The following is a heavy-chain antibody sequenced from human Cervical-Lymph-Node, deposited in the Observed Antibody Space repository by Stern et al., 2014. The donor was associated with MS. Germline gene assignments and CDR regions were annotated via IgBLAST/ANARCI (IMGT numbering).Heavy chain of an antibody. J-gene: IGHJ4*02. CDR3: ARGGLSGSIIVVVTLDY. CDR1: GFTFSSYA. Sequence: QVQLVQSGGGVVQPGRSLRLSCAASGFTFSSYAMHWVRQAPGKGLEWGAVISYDGSNKYYADSVKGRFTISRDTSKNTLYLQMNSLRAEDTAVYYCARGGLSGSIIVVVTLDYWGQGTLVTVSS. D-gene: IGHD3-22*01. V-gene: IGHV3-30-3*01. CDR2: ISYDGSNK.